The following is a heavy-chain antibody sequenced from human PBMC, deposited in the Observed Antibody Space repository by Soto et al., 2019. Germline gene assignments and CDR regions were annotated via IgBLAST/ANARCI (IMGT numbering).Heavy chain of an antibody. D-gene: IGHD6-13*01. CDR2: IIPVLGTP. J-gene: IGHJ6*02. V-gene: IGHV1-69*01. CDR3: ASSAGLDPRLNYYGLNV. Sequence: QVLLVQSSAEVKKPGSSVKVSCKASGGTFTSTAFSWVRQVPGQGLEGMGGIIPVLGTPNYAQKFQSRLTVTADASTTTVHMELSRLRSDDTAVYSCASSAGLDPRLNYYGLNVWGQVTTVTVS. CDR1: GGTFTSTA.